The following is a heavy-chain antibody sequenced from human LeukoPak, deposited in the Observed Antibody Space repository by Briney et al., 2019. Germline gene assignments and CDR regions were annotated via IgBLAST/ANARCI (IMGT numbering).Heavy chain of an antibody. V-gene: IGHV3-30*18. CDR2: ISYDGSNK. CDR3: AKGAKSRGYSCGPPN. D-gene: IGHD5-18*01. CDR1: GFTFSSYG. J-gene: IGHJ4*02. Sequence: PGGSLRLSCAASGFTFSSYGMHWVRQAPGKGLEWVAVISYDGSNKYYADSVKGRFTISRDNSKNTLYLQMNSLRAEDTAVYYCAKGAKSRGYSCGPPNWGQGTLVTVSS.